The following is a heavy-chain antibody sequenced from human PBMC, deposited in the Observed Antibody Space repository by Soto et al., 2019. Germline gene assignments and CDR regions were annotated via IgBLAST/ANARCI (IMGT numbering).Heavy chain of an antibody. CDR2: IYYSGST. D-gene: IGHD6-13*01. V-gene: IGHV4-30-4*01. CDR1: GGSISSGDYY. CDR3: ARERPDGSRLDP. Sequence: SETLSLTCTVSGGSISSGDYYWSWIRQPPGKGLEWIGYIYYSGSTYYNKSLKSRVNISVDTSKNQFSLKLSSVTAADTAVYYCARERPDGSRLDPWGQGTLVTVSS. J-gene: IGHJ5*02.